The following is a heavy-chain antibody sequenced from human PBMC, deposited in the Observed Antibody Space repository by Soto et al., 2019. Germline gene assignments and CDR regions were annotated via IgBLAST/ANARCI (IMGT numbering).Heavy chain of an antibody. CDR2: ISHDGTKE. Sequence: QVQLVESGGGVVQPGRSLRLSCAASGFTFSSCGMHWVRQAPGKGLEWVAVISHDGTKEYYVDSVKGRFTVSRDNSKNTLHLQMNTLRAEDTAVYYCSKGAPYSTEYAVDSWGQGALVTVSS. V-gene: IGHV3-30*18. CDR3: SKGAPYSTEYAVDS. J-gene: IGHJ4*02. CDR1: GFTFSSCG. D-gene: IGHD2-15*01.